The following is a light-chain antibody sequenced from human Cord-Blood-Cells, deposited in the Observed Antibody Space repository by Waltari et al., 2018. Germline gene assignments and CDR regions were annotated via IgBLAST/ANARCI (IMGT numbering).Light chain of an antibody. CDR1: SSNIGAGYD. Sequence: QSVLTQPPSVSGAPGQRVTISCTGSSSNIGAGYDVHWYQQLPGTAPKLLIYGNSNRPSGVPDRFSGSKSGTSASLASTGLQAEDEVDYYCQSYDSSVVFGGGTKLTVL. J-gene: IGLJ2*01. CDR3: QSYDSSVV. V-gene: IGLV1-40*01. CDR2: GNS.